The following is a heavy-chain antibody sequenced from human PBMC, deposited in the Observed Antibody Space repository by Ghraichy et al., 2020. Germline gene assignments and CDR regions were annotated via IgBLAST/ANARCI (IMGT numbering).Heavy chain of an antibody. D-gene: IGHD3-10*01. J-gene: IGHJ4*02. CDR3: ARRLPYGSGSYVFDN. CDR2: IFYSGST. Sequence: QTLSLTCTVSGGSISSGGFSWSWIRQHPGKGLEWIGYIFYSGSTYYNPSLKSRLTISVDTSLNQFSLKLNSLTAPDTAVYYCARRLPYGSGSYVFDNWGQGTLVTVSS. CDR1: GGSISSGGFS. V-gene: IGHV4-31*02.